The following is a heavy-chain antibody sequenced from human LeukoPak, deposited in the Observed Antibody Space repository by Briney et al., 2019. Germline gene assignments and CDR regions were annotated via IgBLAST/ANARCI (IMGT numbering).Heavy chain of an antibody. D-gene: IGHD3-22*01. CDR3: ARDDRLRSYYDSSGYYFDY. CDR2: ISSSSSTI. Sequence: GGSLRLSCAASGFTFISYSMNWVRQAPGKGLEWVSYISSSSSTIYYADSVKGRFTISRDNAKNSLYLQMNSLRAEDTAVYYCARDDRLRSYYDSSGYYFDYWGQGTLVTVSS. CDR1: GFTFISYS. J-gene: IGHJ4*02. V-gene: IGHV3-48*01.